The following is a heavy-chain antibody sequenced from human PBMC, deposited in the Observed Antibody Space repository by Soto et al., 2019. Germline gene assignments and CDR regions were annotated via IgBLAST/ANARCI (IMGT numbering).Heavy chain of an antibody. Sequence: PSETLSLTCTVSGGSISSYYWSWIRQPPGKGLEWIRYIYYSGSTNYNPSLKSRVTISVDTSKNQFSLKLSSVTAADTAVYYCVREKFVDFWSGREFDYWGQGTLVTVSS. CDR3: VREKFVDFWSGREFDY. V-gene: IGHV4-59*01. CDR1: GGSISSYY. CDR2: IYYSGST. J-gene: IGHJ4*02. D-gene: IGHD3-3*01.